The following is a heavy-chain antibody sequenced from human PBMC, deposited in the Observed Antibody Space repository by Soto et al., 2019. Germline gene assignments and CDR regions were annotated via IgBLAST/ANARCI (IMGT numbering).Heavy chain of an antibody. Sequence: GGSLRLSCAASGFTFSSYAMHWVRQAPGKGLEWVAVISYDGSNKYYADSVKGRFTISRDNSKNTLYLQMNSLRAEDTAVYYCARDGGAVVGATGAFDIWGQGTMVTVSS. J-gene: IGHJ3*02. D-gene: IGHD1-26*01. CDR3: ARDGGAVVGATGAFDI. CDR2: ISYDGSNK. CDR1: GFTFSSYA. V-gene: IGHV3-30-3*01.